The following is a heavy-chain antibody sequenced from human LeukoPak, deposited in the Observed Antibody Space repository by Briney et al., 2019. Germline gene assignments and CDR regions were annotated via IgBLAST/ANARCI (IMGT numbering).Heavy chain of an antibody. J-gene: IGHJ4*02. CDR3: ARDGSGWYSDY. D-gene: IGHD6-19*01. Sequence: TGGSLRLSCAASGFTVSSIYMSWVRQAPGKGLEWVANIKQDGSEKYYVDSVKGRFTISRDNAKNSLYLQMNSLRAEDTAVYYCARDGSGWYSDYWGQGTLVTVSS. CDR1: GFTVSSIY. CDR2: IKQDGSEK. V-gene: IGHV3-7*01.